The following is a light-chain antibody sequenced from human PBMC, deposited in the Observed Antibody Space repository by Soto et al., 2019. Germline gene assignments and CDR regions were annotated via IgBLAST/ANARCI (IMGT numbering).Light chain of an antibody. CDR3: QQRNNWPIT. V-gene: IGKV3-15*01. Sequence: EIVLTQSPGTLSLSPGERATLSCRASQSVSRTNLAWYQQKPGQAPRLLIYGASTRATGIPARFSGSGSGTEFTLTISSLQSEDFAVYYCQQRNNWPITFGQGTRLEIK. J-gene: IGKJ5*01. CDR2: GAS. CDR1: QSVSRTN.